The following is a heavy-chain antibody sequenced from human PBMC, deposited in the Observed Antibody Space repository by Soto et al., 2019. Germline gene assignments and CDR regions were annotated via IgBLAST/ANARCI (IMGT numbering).Heavy chain of an antibody. CDR2: INSDGSST. D-gene: IGHD3-3*01. V-gene: IGHV3-74*01. J-gene: IGHJ4*02. CDR3: ARVSSYDFWSGYYHGGYDY. CDR1: GFTFSSYW. Sequence: GGSLRLSCAASGFTFSSYWMHWVRQAPGKGLVWVSRINSDGSSTSYADSGKGRFTISRDNAKNTLYLQMNSLRAEDTAVYYCARVSSYDFWSGYYHGGYDYWGQGTLVTVSS.